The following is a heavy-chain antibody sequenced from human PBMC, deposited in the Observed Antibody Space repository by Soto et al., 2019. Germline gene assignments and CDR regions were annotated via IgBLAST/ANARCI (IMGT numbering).Heavy chain of an antibody. Sequence: PGESLKISCNTSTYRISSYWISWVRQKPGQGLEWVGRIDPNDSYTHYSPAFQGHVTMSADKSLNTAYLRWTTLKASDSAIYYCAGHSGDSYDSRSYQENFDSWGQGTLVTVSS. D-gene: IGHD3-22*01. J-gene: IGHJ4*02. CDR2: IDPNDSYT. CDR1: TYRISSYW. CDR3: AGHSGDSYDSRSYQENFDS. V-gene: IGHV5-10-1*01.